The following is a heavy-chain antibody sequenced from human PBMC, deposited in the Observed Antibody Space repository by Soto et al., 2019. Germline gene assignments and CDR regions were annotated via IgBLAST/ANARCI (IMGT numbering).Heavy chain of an antibody. CDR1: GYTFTSYA. J-gene: IGHJ6*02. D-gene: IGHD6-6*01. CDR2: INAGNGNT. V-gene: IGHV1-3*01. Sequence: QVQLVQSGAVVKKPGASVKVSCKASGYTFTSYAMHWVRQAPGQRLEWMGWINAGNGNTKYSQKFQGRVTITRDTSASTAYMELSSLRSEDTAVYYCAGRGPIATRPEGPNGMDVWGQGTTVTVSS. CDR3: AGRGPIATRPEGPNGMDV.